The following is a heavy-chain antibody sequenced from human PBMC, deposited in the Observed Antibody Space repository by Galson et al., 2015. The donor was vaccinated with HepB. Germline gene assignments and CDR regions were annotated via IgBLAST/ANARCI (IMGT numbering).Heavy chain of an antibody. D-gene: IGHD3-22*01. CDR3: AKGYPHYYDSSGYGSAFVI. CDR2: ISYDGSNK. Sequence: SLRLSCAASGFTFSSYGMHWVRQAPGKGLEWVAVISYDGSNKYYADSVKGRFTISRDNSKNTLYLQMNSLRAEDTAVYYCAKGYPHYYDSSGYGSAFVIWGQATMVTVSS. CDR1: GFTFSSYG. V-gene: IGHV3-30*18. J-gene: IGHJ3*02.